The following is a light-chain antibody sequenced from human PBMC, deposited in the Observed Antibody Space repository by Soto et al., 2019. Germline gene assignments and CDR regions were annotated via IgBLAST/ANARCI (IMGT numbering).Light chain of an antibody. Sequence: QSVLTQPASVSGSPVQSITISCAGTRDDIGAYDYVSWYQQHPGNAPKPLVYEVTNRPSGVSDRFSGSKSGNTASLTISGLQAEDEADYYCNSYTNSSAVVFGGGTKVPS. J-gene: IGLJ2*01. CDR1: RDDIGAYDY. CDR2: EVT. V-gene: IGLV2-14*01. CDR3: NSYTNSSAVV.